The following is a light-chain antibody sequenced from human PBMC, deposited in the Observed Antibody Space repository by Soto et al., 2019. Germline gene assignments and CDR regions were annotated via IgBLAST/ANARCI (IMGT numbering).Light chain of an antibody. J-gene: IGKJ5*01. Sequence: IVLTQSPGTLSLSPGEKVILSCRASQSVTSNYLAWYQQKPGQAPRLLIYDASNRATGIPARFSGSGSGTDFTLTISSLEPEDFAVYYCQQYNNWPPITFGQGTRLEIK. V-gene: IGKV3-11*01. CDR1: QSVTSNY. CDR3: QQYNNWPPIT. CDR2: DAS.